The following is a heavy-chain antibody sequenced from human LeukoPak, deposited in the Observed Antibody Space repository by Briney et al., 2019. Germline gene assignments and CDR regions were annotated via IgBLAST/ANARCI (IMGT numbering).Heavy chain of an antibody. V-gene: IGHV4-34*01. CDR2: THHSGST. J-gene: IGHJ6*03. CDR1: GGSFSGYY. D-gene: IGHD2-15*01. CDR3: ARGRRIVVVLGATRTHRDYYMDV. Sequence: SETLSLTCAVYGGSFSGYYWSWIRQSPGKGLEWIGETHHSGSTNYNSSLKSRVTISLDTSKNQFSLKLSSVTAADTAVYYCARGRRIVVVLGATRTHRDYYMDVWGKGTTVTVSS.